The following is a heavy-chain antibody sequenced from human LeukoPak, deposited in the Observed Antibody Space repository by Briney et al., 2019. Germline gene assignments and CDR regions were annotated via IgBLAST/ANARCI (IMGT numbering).Heavy chain of an antibody. Sequence: PGGSLRLSCAASGFTFSSYAMSWVRQAPGKGLEWVSAISGSGGSTYYADSVKGRFTISRDNSKNTLHLQMNSLRAEDTAVYYCAKGRGRGYSYGTYNWFDPWGQGTLVTVSS. V-gene: IGHV3-23*01. D-gene: IGHD5-18*01. CDR1: GFTFSSYA. J-gene: IGHJ5*02. CDR3: AKGRGRGYSYGTYNWFDP. CDR2: ISGSGGST.